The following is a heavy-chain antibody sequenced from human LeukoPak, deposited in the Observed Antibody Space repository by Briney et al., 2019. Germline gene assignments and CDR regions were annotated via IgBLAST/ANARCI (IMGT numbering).Heavy chain of an antibody. CDR3: AREISPADSSSAFDS. CDR2: IYISGST. D-gene: IGHD6-6*01. Sequence: SETLSLTCTVSGGSISSYYWSWIRQPAGKGLEWIGRIYISGSTNYNPSLKSRVTISVDTSKNQFSLKLNSVTAADTAVYYCAREISPADSSSAFDSWGQGTLVTVSS. CDR1: GGSISSYY. J-gene: IGHJ4*02. V-gene: IGHV4-4*07.